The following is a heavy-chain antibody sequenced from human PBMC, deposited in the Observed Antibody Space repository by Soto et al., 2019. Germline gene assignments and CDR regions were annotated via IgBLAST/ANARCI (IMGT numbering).Heavy chain of an antibody. CDR2: ISYDGSNK. V-gene: IGHV3-30-3*01. J-gene: IGHJ4*02. Sequence: ESGGGVVQPGRSLRLSCAASGFTFSSYAMHWVRQAPGKGLEWVAVISYDGSNKYYADSVKGRFTISRDNSKNTLYLQMNSLRAEDTAVYYCARDDGDNVVPAAALDYWGQGTLVTVSS. CDR1: GFTFSSYA. D-gene: IGHD2-2*01. CDR3: ARDDGDNVVPAAALDY.